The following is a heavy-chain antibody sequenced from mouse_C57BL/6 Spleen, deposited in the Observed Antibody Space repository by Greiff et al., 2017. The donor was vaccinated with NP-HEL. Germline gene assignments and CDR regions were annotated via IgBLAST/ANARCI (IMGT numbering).Heavy chain of an antibody. CDR3: ARKGVVVAPMDY. CDR2: IYPGDGDT. CDR1: GYAFSSYW. Sequence: LKESGASVKISCKASGYAFSSYWMNWVKQRPGKGLEWIGQIYPGDGDTNYNGKFKGKATLTADKSSSTAYMQLSSLTSEDSAVYFCARKGVVVAPMDYWGQGTSVTVSS. V-gene: IGHV1-80*01. J-gene: IGHJ4*01. D-gene: IGHD1-1*01.